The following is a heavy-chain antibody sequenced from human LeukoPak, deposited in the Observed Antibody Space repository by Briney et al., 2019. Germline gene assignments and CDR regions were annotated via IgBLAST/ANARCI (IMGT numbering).Heavy chain of an antibody. CDR3: AKDARRYSGWYFFDH. V-gene: IGHV3-53*01. CDR1: GFTVSSNY. Sequence: GGSLRLSCAASGFTVSSNYMNWVRQAPGKGLEWVSVITSGGNTYYADSVKGRFTISRDNSRNTLYLQMNSLRVDDTAVYYCAKDARRYSGWYFFDHWGQGTLVTVSS. CDR2: ITSGGNT. D-gene: IGHD6-19*01. J-gene: IGHJ4*02.